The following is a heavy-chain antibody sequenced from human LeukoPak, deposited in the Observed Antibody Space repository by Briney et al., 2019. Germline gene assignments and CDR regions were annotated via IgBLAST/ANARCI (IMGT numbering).Heavy chain of an antibody. V-gene: IGHV3-21*01. CDR3: ATDTAGTGPHDY. CDR2: ISSSSSYI. CDR1: GFTFSSYS. J-gene: IGHJ4*02. D-gene: IGHD6-13*01. Sequence: GGSLRLSCAASGFTFSSYSMNWVRQAPGKGLEWVSSISSSSSYIYYADSMKGRFTISRDNAKNSLYLQMNSLRAEDTAVYYRATDTAGTGPHDYWGQGTLVTVSS.